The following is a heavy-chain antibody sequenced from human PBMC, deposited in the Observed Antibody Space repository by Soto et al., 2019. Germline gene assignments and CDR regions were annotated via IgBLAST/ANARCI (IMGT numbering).Heavy chain of an antibody. J-gene: IGHJ4*02. CDR3: ARRYSGYDLYYFDY. CDR1: GGSISSYY. V-gene: IGHV4-59*01. CDR2: IYYSGSI. D-gene: IGHD5-12*01. Sequence: PSETLSLTCTVSGGSISSYYWSWIRQPPGKGLEWIGYIYYSGSINYNPSLKSRVTISVDTSKNQFSLKLSSVTAADTAVYYCARRYSGYDLYYFDYWGQGTLVTVS.